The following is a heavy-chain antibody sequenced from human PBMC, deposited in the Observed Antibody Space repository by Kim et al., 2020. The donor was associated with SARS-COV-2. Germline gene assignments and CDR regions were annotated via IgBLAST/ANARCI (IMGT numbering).Heavy chain of an antibody. CDR3: ATPHDNSGYDC. V-gene: IGHV3-48*03. CDR2: ISSIGSTI. CDR1: GFTFYSHE. J-gene: IGHJ4*02. Sequence: GGSLRLSCAASGFTFYSHEMNWVRQAPGKGLEWVSYISSIGSTIYYADSVKGRFTISRDNAKNSLYLQMNSLRAEDTAVYYCATPHDNSGYDCWGQGTLVTVSS. D-gene: IGHD3-22*01.